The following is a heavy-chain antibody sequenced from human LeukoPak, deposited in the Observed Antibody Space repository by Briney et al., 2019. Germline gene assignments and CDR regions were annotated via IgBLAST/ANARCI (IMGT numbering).Heavy chain of an antibody. J-gene: IGHJ4*02. D-gene: IGHD6-19*01. Sequence: SETLSLTCTVSGGSISSSSYYWGWIRQPPGKGLEWIGTIYYSGSTYYNPSLKSRVTISVDTSKNQISLNLSSVTAADTAVYYCARGPYSWLAGSPSAGFDYWGQGTLVTVSS. CDR3: ARGPYSWLAGSPSAGFDY. CDR2: IYYSGST. V-gene: IGHV4-39*01. CDR1: GGSISSSSYY.